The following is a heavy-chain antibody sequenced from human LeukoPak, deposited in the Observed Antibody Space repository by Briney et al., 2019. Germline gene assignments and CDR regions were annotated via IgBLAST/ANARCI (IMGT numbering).Heavy chain of an antibody. CDR1: GFTFSSYG. Sequence: PGGSLRLSCAAPGFTFSSYGMHWVRQAPGKGLEWVAVISYDGSNKYYADTVKGRFTIPRDNSKNTLYLQMNSLRAEDTAVYYCAKEANIVVVPAARYYYGMDVWGKGTTVTVSS. V-gene: IGHV3-30*18. J-gene: IGHJ6*04. CDR3: AKEANIVVVPAARYYYGMDV. CDR2: ISYDGSNK. D-gene: IGHD2-2*01.